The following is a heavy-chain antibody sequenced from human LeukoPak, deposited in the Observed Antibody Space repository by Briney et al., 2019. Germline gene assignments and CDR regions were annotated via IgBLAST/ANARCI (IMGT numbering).Heavy chain of an antibody. CDR3: ARWSRDGYNPGAFDI. J-gene: IGHJ3*02. D-gene: IGHD5-24*01. Sequence: GASVKVSCKASGGTFSSYTISWVRQAPGQGLEWMGGIIPIFGTANYAQKFQGRVTITADESTSTAYMELSSLRSEDTAVYYCARWSRDGYNPGAFDIWGQGTMVTVSS. CDR1: GGTFSSYT. CDR2: IIPIFGTA. V-gene: IGHV1-69*13.